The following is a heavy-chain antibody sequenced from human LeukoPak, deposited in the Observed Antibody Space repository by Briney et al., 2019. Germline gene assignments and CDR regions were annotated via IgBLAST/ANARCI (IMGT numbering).Heavy chain of an antibody. CDR1: GGSISSSSHS. CDR3: AQSLGSGNWIGNWFDP. CDR2: IYYTGRT. J-gene: IGHJ5*02. D-gene: IGHD1-1*01. Sequence: SETLSLTCTVSGGSISSSSHSWGRIRQPPGKGLEWTGTIYYTGRTYYNPSLESRLTISVDTSKNQFSLKLTSVTAADTAIYYCAQSLGSGNWIGNWFDPWGQGTLVTVSS. V-gene: IGHV4-39*01.